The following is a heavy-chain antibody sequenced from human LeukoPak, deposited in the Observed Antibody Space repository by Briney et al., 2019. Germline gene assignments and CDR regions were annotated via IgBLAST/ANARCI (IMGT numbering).Heavy chain of an antibody. Sequence: SETLSLTCTVSGASISSGDFYWSWIRQPPGKGLEWIGYIYYSGTTYYNPSLKSRVTISVDTSKNQFSLKLTSVAAADTAVYYCATSLRGLLRYFDYWGQGSLESVSS. CDR3: ATSLRGLLRYFDY. CDR1: GASISSGDFY. D-gene: IGHD3-9*01. J-gene: IGHJ4*02. CDR2: IYYSGTT. V-gene: IGHV4-30-4*01.